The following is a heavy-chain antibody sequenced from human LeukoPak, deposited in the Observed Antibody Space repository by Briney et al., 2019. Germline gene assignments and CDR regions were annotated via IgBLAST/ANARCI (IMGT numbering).Heavy chain of an antibody. D-gene: IGHD4-23*01. V-gene: IGHV3-48*04. CDR1: GFTFSSYS. CDR3: AKGGTTVVRGPFDP. J-gene: IGHJ5*02. CDR2: ISSSSSTI. Sequence: GGSLRLSYAASGFTFSSYSMNWVRQAPGKGLEWVSYISSSSSTIYYADSVKGRFTISRDNSKNSLYLQMNSLRTEDTALYYCAKGGTTVVRGPFDPWGQGTLVTVSS.